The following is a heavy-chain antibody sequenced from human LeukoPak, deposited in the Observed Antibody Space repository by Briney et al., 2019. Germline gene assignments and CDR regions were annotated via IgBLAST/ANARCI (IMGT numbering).Heavy chain of an antibody. Sequence: SETLSLTCTVTGGSISSYYWNWIRHPPGKGLEWIGYIYYSGTTNYNPSLKSRVTISVDTSKNQFSLKLSSVTAADTAVYHCARHHPKLYSGSYFAFSDWGQGTLVTVSS. J-gene: IGHJ4*02. V-gene: IGHV4-59*08. CDR2: IYYSGTT. CDR3: ARHHPKLYSGSYFAFSD. D-gene: IGHD1-26*01. CDR1: GGSISSYY.